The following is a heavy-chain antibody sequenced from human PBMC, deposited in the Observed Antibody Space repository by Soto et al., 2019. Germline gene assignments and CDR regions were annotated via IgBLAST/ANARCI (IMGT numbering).Heavy chain of an antibody. Sequence: EVQLVESGGGLVQPGGSLRLSCAASGFTFSSYWMHWVRQAPGKGLVWVSRINSDGSSTSYADSVKGRFTISRDNAKNTLYLQMNSLRAEDTAVYYCARVSDFWSGYLGHNWFDPWGQGTLVTVSS. CDR3: ARVSDFWSGYLGHNWFDP. J-gene: IGHJ5*02. CDR2: INSDGSST. CDR1: GFTFSSYW. V-gene: IGHV3-74*01. D-gene: IGHD3-3*01.